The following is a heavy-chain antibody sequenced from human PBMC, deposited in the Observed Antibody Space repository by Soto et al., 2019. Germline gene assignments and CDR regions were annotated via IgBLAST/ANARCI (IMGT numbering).Heavy chain of an antibody. CDR1: GDSISSGGFP. D-gene: IGHD2-2*01. CDR3: ARDSYAMSSFALDV. J-gene: IGHJ6*02. V-gene: IGHV4-30-2*06. Sequence: QLQLQESGSGLVETAQTLSLTCIVSGDSISSGGFPWTWIRQSTGKGHEWIGYVYRTGATSYNPSLESRASISVDTSRTQFSLKLMSVTPADSAVYFCARDSYAMSSFALDVWGRGTAVTVSS. CDR2: VYRTGAT.